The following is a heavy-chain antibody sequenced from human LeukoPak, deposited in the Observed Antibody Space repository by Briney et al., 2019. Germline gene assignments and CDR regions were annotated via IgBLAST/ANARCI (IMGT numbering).Heavy chain of an antibody. CDR1: GGSISSYY. CDR3: ARGQGTVTTH. V-gene: IGHV4-34*01. D-gene: IGHD4-11*01. J-gene: IGHJ4*02. CDR2: INHSGSA. Sequence: SEILSLTCTVSGGSISSYYWSWIRQPPGKGLEWIGEINHSGSANYNPSLMSRVTISLDTSKNHFSLNLSSVTAADTAEYYCARGQGTVTTHWGQGTLVTVSS.